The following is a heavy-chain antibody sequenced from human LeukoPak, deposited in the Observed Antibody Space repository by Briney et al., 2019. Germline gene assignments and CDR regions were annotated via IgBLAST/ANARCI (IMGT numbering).Heavy chain of an antibody. CDR1: GGSISSSNYY. CDR3: ARDLKGVYFDY. D-gene: IGHD3-16*01. CDR2: IYYTGST. Sequence: SETLSLTCIVSGGSISSSNYYWGWIRQPPGKGLEWIGTIYYTGSTYYNPSLKSRVTMSVDTSKNQFSLSLKSVTAADTALYFCARDLKGVYFDYWGQGILVTVSS. V-gene: IGHV4-39*07. J-gene: IGHJ4*02.